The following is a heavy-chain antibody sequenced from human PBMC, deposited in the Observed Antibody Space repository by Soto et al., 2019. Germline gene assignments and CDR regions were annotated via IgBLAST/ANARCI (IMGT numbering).Heavy chain of an antibody. CDR2: IIPIFGTA. CDR1: GGTFSSYA. V-gene: IGHV1-69*13. J-gene: IGHJ6*02. D-gene: IGHD6-19*01. Sequence: GASVKVSCKASGGTFSSYAISWVRQAPGQGLEWMGGIIPIFGTANYAQKFQGRVTITADESTSTAYMELSSLRSEDTAVYYCARSSSEWLVRNYGMDVWGQGTTVTVSS. CDR3: ARSSSEWLVRNYGMDV.